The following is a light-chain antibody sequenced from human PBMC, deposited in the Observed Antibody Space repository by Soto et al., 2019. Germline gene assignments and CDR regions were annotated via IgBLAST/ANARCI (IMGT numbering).Light chain of an antibody. Sequence: QSALTQPPSASGSPGQSVTISCTGTSSDIGAYNYVSWYQQHPGKAPKLMIHEVSKRPSGVPDRFSGSKSGNTASLTVSGLQAEEEEDYYCSCYAGSNGRWVFGGGTKVTVL. CDR1: SSDIGAYNY. CDR2: EVS. CDR3: SCYAGSNGRWV. J-gene: IGLJ3*02. V-gene: IGLV2-8*01.